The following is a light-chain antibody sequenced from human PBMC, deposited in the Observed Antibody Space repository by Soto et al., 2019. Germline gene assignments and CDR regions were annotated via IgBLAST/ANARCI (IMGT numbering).Light chain of an antibody. Sequence: DIQLTQSPSFLSASVGDRVTITCRASQGISSSLAWYQQKPGKAPKLLIYGASTLKSGVPSRFSGTGSVTEFTLTVSSLQPEDYATYYWEQVNSNPFTFGGGTKVEI. CDR3: EQVNSNPFT. V-gene: IGKV1-9*01. CDR1: QGISSS. J-gene: IGKJ4*01. CDR2: GAS.